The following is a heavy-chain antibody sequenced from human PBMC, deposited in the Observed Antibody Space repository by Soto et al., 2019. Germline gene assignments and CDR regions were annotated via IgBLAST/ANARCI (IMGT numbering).Heavy chain of an antibody. CDR3: ARGRRRGYCSSTSCYITTPFDY. CDR2: INHSGST. Sequence: SETLSLTCAVYGGSFSGYYWSWIRQPPGKGLEWIGEINHSGSTNYNPSLKSRVTISVDTSKNHFSLKLSSVTAADTAVYYCARGRRRGYCSSTSCYITTPFDYWGQGTLVTVSS. V-gene: IGHV4-34*01. J-gene: IGHJ4*02. D-gene: IGHD2-2*01. CDR1: GGSFSGYY.